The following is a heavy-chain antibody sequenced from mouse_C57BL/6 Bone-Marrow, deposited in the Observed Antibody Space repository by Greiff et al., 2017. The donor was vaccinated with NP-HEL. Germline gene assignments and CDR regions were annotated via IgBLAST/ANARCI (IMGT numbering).Heavy chain of an antibody. CDR3: ARRYYSYDWFAY. J-gene: IGHJ3*01. Sequence: QVQLQQPGAELVRPGSSVKLSCKASGYTFTSYWMHWVKQRPIQGLEWIGNIDPSDSETHYNQKFKDKATLTVDKSSSTAYMQLSSLTSEDSAVYYCARRYYSYDWFAYWGQGTLVTVSA. V-gene: IGHV1-52*01. CDR2: IDPSDSET. D-gene: IGHD2-12*01. CDR1: GYTFTSYW.